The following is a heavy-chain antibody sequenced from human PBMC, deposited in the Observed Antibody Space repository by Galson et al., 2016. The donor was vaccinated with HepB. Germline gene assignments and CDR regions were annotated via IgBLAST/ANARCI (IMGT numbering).Heavy chain of an antibody. CDR3: AREGQYTSSSISVYFDS. Sequence: SLRLSCAISGFPFSSYAMSWVRQAPGKGLEWVSAISSSGGSTFYSDSVKGRFTVSRDNSKNMLYLGMSSLRGDDTAVYYCAREGQYTSSSISVYFDSWGQGALITVSS. CDR1: GFPFSSYA. V-gene: IGHV3-23*01. CDR2: ISSSGGST. D-gene: IGHD6-6*01. J-gene: IGHJ4*02.